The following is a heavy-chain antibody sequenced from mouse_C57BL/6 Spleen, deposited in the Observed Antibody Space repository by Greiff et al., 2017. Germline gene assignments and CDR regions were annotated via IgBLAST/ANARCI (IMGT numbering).Heavy chain of an antibody. CDR3: ARVGDGYYEGAMDY. CDR2: IHPNSGST. Sequence: QVQLQQPGAELVKPGASVKLSCKASGYTFTSYWMHWVKQRPGQGLEWIGMIHPNSGSTNYNEKFKSKATLTVDKSSSTAYMQLSSLTSEDSAVYYCARVGDGYYEGAMDYWGQGTSVTVSS. D-gene: IGHD2-3*01. V-gene: IGHV1-64*01. CDR1: GYTFTSYW. J-gene: IGHJ4*01.